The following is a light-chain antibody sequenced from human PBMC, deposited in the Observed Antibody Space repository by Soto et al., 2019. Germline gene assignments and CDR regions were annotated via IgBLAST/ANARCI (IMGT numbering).Light chain of an antibody. V-gene: IGKV4-1*01. Sequence: DIVMTQSPDSLAVSLGERASVNCKSSQSVLYTSSNRNFLAWYQQKPGQPPKVLIYWASTRESGVPDRFSGSGSGTDFTLTISNLQPEDVAVYYCQQYFDSPVTFGGGTKVEIK. CDR3: QQYFDSPVT. CDR2: WAS. CDR1: QSVLYTSSNRNF. J-gene: IGKJ4*01.